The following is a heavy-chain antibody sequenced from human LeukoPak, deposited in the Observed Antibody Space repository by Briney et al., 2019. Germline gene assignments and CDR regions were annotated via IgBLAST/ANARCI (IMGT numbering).Heavy chain of an antibody. CDR3: TKGGVVSAFGY. CDR2: VNGSGGNT. D-gene: IGHD3-22*01. Sequence: PGGSLRLSCAASGFSFVTYAMTWVRQAPGKGLKCVSTVNGSGGNTYYTDSVKGRFTISRDNSKNTLFLQMSSLRAEDTALYYCTKGGVVSAFGYWGQGVLVTVSS. CDR1: GFSFVTYA. V-gene: IGHV3-23*01. J-gene: IGHJ4*02.